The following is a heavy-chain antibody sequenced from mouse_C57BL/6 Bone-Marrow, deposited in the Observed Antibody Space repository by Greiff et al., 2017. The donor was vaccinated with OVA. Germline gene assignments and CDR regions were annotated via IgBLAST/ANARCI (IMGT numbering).Heavy chain of an antibody. J-gene: IGHJ3*01. D-gene: IGHD1-1*01. CDR3: TRKDAYGSSPWFAY. V-gene: IGHV1-5*01. CDR2: IYPGNSDT. CDR1: GYTFTSYW. Sequence: EVKLVESGTVLARPGASVKMSCKTSGYTFTSYWMHWVKQRPGQGLEWIGAIYPGNSDTSYNQKFKGKAKLTAVTSASTAYMELSSLTNEDSAVYYCTRKDAYGSSPWFAYWGQGTLVTVSA.